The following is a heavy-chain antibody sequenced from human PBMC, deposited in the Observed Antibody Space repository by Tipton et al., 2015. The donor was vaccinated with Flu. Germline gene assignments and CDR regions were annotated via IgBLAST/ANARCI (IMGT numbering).Heavy chain of an antibody. CDR2: ISHSGAT. Sequence: GLVKPSETLSLTCTLQGESFSGHYWTWIRQPPGKGLEWIGEISHSGATNYKASLKSRVTISVDTSKNQFSLRLSSVTAADTAVYYCAREGSGYLNDGVDVWGQGTTVTVSS. V-gene: IGHV4-34*01. CDR3: AREGSGYLNDGVDV. CDR1: GESFSGHY. D-gene: IGHD3-22*01. J-gene: IGHJ6*02.